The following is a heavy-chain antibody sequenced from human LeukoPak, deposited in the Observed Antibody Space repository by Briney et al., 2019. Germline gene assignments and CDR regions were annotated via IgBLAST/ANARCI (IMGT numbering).Heavy chain of an antibody. CDR2: IYTSENT. D-gene: IGHD3-3*01. Sequence: SETLSLTCTVSGGSFSSGSYYWNWIRQPAGKGLEWIGRIYTSENTNYNPNPSLKSRVTISVDTSKNQFSLKLSSVTAADTAVYYCARTTLLRFLEWLLDYWGQGTLVTVSS. CDR3: ARTTLLRFLEWLLDY. V-gene: IGHV4-61*02. J-gene: IGHJ4*02. CDR1: GGSFSSGSYY.